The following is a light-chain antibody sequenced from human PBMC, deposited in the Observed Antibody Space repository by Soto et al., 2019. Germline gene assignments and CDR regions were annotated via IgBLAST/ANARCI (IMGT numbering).Light chain of an antibody. CDR1: SSDVGAYDF. J-gene: IGLJ1*01. Sequence: QSALTQPASVSGSPGQSITISCTGTSSDVGAYDFVSWYQQHPDKAPKLMIYEVSNRPSGVSNRFSGSKSVNTATLTISGLQAEYEADYYCSSYTSSSTRAFGTGTMVTVL. V-gene: IGLV2-14*03. CDR2: EVS. CDR3: SSYTSSSTRA.